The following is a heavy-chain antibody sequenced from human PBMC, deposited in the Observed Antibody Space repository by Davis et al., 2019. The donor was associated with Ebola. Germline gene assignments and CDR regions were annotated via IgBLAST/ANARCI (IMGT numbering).Heavy chain of an antibody. J-gene: IGHJ6*02. Sequence: GESLKISCAASGFTFSSYSMNWVRQAPGKGLEWVSYISSSGTSIYYADSVKGRFTISRDNAKNSLCLQMNSLRDEDTAMYYCARGYSYGNYYYYGMDVWGQGTTATVSS. CDR2: ISSSGTSI. CDR3: ARGYSYGNYYYYGMDV. CDR1: GFTFSSYS. D-gene: IGHD5-18*01. V-gene: IGHV3-48*02.